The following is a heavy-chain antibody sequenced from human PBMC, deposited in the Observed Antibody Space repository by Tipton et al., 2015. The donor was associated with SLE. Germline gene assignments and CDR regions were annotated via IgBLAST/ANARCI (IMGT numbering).Heavy chain of an antibody. D-gene: IGHD3-9*01. J-gene: IGHJ4*02. Sequence: TLSLTCTVSGGSISRGGYYWSWIRQHPGKGLEWIGYIHYSGSTYFNPSLKSRVTISRDTSKNEFFLELSSVTAADTAVYYCARRYGTAGYFDNWGQGILVTVSS. V-gene: IGHV4-31*03. CDR2: IHYSGST. CDR3: ARRYGTAGYFDN. CDR1: GGSISRGGYY.